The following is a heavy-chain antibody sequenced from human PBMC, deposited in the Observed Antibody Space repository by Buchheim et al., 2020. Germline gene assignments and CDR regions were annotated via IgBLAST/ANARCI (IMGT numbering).Heavy chain of an antibody. CDR2: INVASGNT. CDR1: GYTFTNNA. CDR3: ARRWSGTHGMDV. Sequence: QVQLVQSGAEVKKPGASVKVSCKASGYTFTNNAIHWVRQAPGQRLEWMGGINVASGNTKYSQKFQGRVTITRDTSASTAYMELSSLRSEDTAVYYCARRWSGTHGMDVWGQGTT. V-gene: IGHV1-3*01. J-gene: IGHJ6*02. D-gene: IGHD3-3*01.